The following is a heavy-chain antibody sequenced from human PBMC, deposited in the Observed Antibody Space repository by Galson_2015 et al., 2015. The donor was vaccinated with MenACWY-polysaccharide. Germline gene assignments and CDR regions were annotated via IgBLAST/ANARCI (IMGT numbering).Heavy chain of an antibody. CDR1: GFTFSNFW. CDR3: ARERGVGGFFFDQ. V-gene: IGHV3-7*01. Sequence: SLRLSCAASGFTFSNFWMSWVRQAPGKELEWVASIKQDGSEKYLVDSVKGRFTISRDNAVNSLFLQMNSLRAEDTAVYYCARERGVGGFFFDQWAQGTLVTVSS. CDR2: IKQDGSEK. J-gene: IGHJ4*02. D-gene: IGHD3-16*01.